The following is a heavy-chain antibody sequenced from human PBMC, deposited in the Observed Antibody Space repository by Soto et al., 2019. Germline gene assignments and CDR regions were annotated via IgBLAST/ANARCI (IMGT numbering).Heavy chain of an antibody. V-gene: IGHV1-18*04. J-gene: IGHJ4*02. CDR2: VSTWNGIT. Sequence: ASVKVSCKASGYTFTTYGISWVRQAPGQGLEWMGWVSTWNGITTYAQKFQGRVTMTRDTPTSTAYLDLTSLRSDDTAVYYCVREGSTSSSGVFYFDYWGQGTLVTVSS. CDR3: VREGSTSSSGVFYFDY. CDR1: GYTFTTYG. D-gene: IGHD3-10*01.